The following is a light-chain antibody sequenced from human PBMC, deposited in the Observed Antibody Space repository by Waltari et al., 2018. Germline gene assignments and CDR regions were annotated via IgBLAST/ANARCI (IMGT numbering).Light chain of an antibody. Sequence: QSVLTQPPSVSAAPGQKVTISCSGSSSNIASNLVSWYQQFPGTAPKLLIYEDNQLPSGIPDRFSASKSGTSTTLGITGLQTGDEADYYCGSWDRSLSGWVFGGGTKLTVL. CDR1: SSNIASNL. CDR2: EDN. V-gene: IGLV1-51*02. J-gene: IGLJ3*02. CDR3: GSWDRSLSGWV.